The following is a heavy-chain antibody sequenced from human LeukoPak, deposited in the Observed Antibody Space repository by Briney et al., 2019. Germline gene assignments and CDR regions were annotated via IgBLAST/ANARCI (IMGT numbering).Heavy chain of an antibody. Sequence: GGSLRLSCAASGFTFSSYGMHWVRQAPGKGLEWVAFIRYDGSNKYYADSVKGRFTISRDNSKNTLYLQMNSLRAEDTAVYYCAKDRWFGECPGGYWGQGTLVTVSS. J-gene: IGHJ4*02. CDR1: GFTFSSYG. D-gene: IGHD3-10*01. V-gene: IGHV3-30*02. CDR2: IRYDGSNK. CDR3: AKDRWFGECPGGY.